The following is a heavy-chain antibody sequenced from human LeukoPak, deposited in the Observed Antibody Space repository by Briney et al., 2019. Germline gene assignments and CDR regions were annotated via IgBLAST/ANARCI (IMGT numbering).Heavy chain of an antibody. J-gene: IGHJ4*02. V-gene: IGHV3-53*01. D-gene: IGHD7-27*01. CDR3: ARASWGYDFDS. CDR1: GFNVSHYY. CDR2: IYSNNTT. Sequence: PAGSLRLSCAVSGFNVSHYYMSWVRQAPGKGLEWVSVIYSNNTTYYADAVKGRFTISRGNSNSTLYLQMNNLRVDDTAVYYCARASWGYDFDSWGLGTLVAVSS.